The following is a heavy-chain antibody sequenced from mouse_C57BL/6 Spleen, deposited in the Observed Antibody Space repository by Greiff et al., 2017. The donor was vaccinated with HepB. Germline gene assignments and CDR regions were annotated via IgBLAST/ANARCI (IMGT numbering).Heavy chain of an antibody. CDR2: ISNGGGST. CDR1: GFTFSDYY. Sequence: EVMLVESGGGLVQPGGSLKLSCAASGFTFSDYYMYWVRQTPEKRLEWVAYISNGGGSTYYPDTVKGRFTISRDNAKNTLYLQMSRLKSEDTSMYYCARSYYYGFDYWGQGTTLTVSS. V-gene: IGHV5-12*01. J-gene: IGHJ2*01. D-gene: IGHD1-1*01. CDR3: ARSYYYGFDY.